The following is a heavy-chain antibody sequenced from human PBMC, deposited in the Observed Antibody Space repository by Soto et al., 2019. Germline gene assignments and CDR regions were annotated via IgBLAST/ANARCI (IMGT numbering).Heavy chain of an antibody. D-gene: IGHD4-17*01. Sequence: EVQLVESGGGLVKPGGSLRLSCAASGFTFSAYTMNWVRQAPGKGLEWVSSLDLSSTYIYYADSVKGRCTLSRDNAKNSLFLRLNSLRADDTALYYCVRGSYGDYDSWGQGTLVTVSS. CDR1: GFTFSAYT. CDR3: VRGSYGDYDS. J-gene: IGHJ5*01. CDR2: LDLSSTYI. V-gene: IGHV3-21*02.